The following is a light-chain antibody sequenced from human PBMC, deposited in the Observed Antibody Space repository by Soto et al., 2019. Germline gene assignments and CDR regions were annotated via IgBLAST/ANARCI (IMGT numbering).Light chain of an antibody. J-gene: IGLJ1*01. CDR1: SSNIGNNY. V-gene: IGLV1-51*02. CDR3: GTWDSSLTAGV. Sequence: QSVLTQPPSVSAAPGQKVTISCSGSSSNIGNNYVSWYQQLPGTAPKLLIYENNKRPSGIPDRFSGSKSGTSATLGITGLQTGDEADYYCGTWDSSLTAGVFGTGTTVAVL. CDR2: ENN.